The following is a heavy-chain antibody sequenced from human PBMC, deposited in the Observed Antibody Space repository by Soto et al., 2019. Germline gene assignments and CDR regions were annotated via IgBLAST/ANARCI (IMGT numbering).Heavy chain of an antibody. D-gene: IGHD3-10*01. V-gene: IGHV3-15*01. CDR1: GFTFSSAW. J-gene: IGHJ4*02. CDR3: AAGAPFDY. CDR2: IKANTDGGTT. Sequence: PGGSLRLSCAASGFTFSSAWMSWVRQAPGRGLEWVGRIKANTDGGTTDYAAPVKGRFTISRDDSTTTLYLQMNSLKIEDTAVYYCAAGAPFDYWGQGTQVTVYS.